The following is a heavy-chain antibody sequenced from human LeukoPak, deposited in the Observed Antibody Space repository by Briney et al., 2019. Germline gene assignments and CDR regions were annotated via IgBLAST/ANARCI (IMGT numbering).Heavy chain of an antibody. V-gene: IGHV3-15*01. J-gene: IGHJ4*02. CDR2: IKSKGDGETT. Sequence: GGSLRLSCAASGFTFTNAWMTWVRQAPGKGLEWVGRIKSKGDGETTDYAEPVKGRFSMPRDDSEATMYLQMYGLEAEDTAVYYCTTDRGLTMIRGVLVDWGQGALVTVSS. D-gene: IGHD3-10*01. CDR1: GFTFTNAW. CDR3: TTDRGLTMIRGVLVD.